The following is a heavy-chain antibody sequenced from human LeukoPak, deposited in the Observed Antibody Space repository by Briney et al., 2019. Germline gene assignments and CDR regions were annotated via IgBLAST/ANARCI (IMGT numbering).Heavy chain of an antibody. CDR3: ANGGYAYGADY. Sequence: GGSLRLSCVASGFTFSSYAMSWVRQAPGRGLEWVSGIRGSGGSTYYADSVKGRFTISRDNSKNTLYLQMNSPRAEDTAVYYCANGGYAYGADYWGQGTLVTVSS. D-gene: IGHD5-18*01. J-gene: IGHJ4*02. CDR1: GFTFSSYA. CDR2: IRGSGGST. V-gene: IGHV3-23*01.